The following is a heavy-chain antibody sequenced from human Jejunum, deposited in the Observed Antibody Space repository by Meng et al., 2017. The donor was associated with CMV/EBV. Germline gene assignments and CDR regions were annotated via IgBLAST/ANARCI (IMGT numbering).Heavy chain of an antibody. CDR2: IKNKGESYIT. D-gene: IGHD3-10*01. Sequence: FAISGHYMDGVRLAPGKGMEWVSHIKNKGESYITEYAASVKGRFTISREDSENTLYLQMNSLKSEDTAVYYCTRKPGPRGANWFDPWGQGTLVTVSS. CDR1: FAISGHY. V-gene: IGHV3-72*01. J-gene: IGHJ5*02. CDR3: TRKPGPRGANWFDP.